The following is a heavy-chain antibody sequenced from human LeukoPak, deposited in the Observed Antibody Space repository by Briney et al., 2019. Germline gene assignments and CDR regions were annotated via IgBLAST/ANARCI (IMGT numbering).Heavy chain of an antibody. Sequence: GGSLRPSCAASGFTFSSYAMSWVRQAPGKGLEWVANIKKDGSEKYYVDAVKGRFTISRDNAKTSLYLQMNSLRAEDTAVYYCARDLSGIAGYTYGRGIDYWGQGTLVTVSS. D-gene: IGHD5-18*01. CDR2: IKKDGSEK. J-gene: IGHJ4*02. V-gene: IGHV3-7*01. CDR3: ARDLSGIAGYTYGRGIDY. CDR1: GFTFSSYA.